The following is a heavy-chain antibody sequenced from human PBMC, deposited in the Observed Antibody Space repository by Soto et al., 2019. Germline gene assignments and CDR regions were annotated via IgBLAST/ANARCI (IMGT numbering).Heavy chain of an antibody. J-gene: IGHJ6*02. CDR3: ARNYYDSGSYFWYYYYGMDV. CDR2: IYYSGST. D-gene: IGHD3-10*01. V-gene: IGHV4-59*01. Sequence: SETLSLTCTVSGGCISSYYWSWIRQPPGKGLEWIGYIYYSGSTNYNPSLKSRVTISVDTSKNQFSLKLSSVTAADTAVYYCARNYYDSGSYFWYYYYGMDVWGQGTTVTVSS. CDR1: GGCISSYY.